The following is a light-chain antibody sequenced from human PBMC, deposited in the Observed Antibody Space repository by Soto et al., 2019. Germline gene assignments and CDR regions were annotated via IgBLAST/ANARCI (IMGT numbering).Light chain of an antibody. CDR1: QSIDSW. Sequence: DIQMTQSPSTLSASVGDRVTIACRASQSIDSWLAWYQQKPGKAPKFLLYDASDLESGVPSRFSGSGSGTEFTLTISSLQHDDLATYYCHQYRGKPFTFGHGTKVEIK. J-gene: IGKJ2*01. V-gene: IGKV1-5*01. CDR3: HQYRGKPFT. CDR2: DAS.